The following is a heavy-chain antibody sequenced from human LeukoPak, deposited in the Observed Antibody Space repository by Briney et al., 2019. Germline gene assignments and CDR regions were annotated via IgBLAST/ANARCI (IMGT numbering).Heavy chain of an antibody. CDR2: IKQDGSEK. Sequence: PGGSLRLSCAASGLTFSSYWMSWVRQAPGKGLEWVANIKQDGSEKYYVDSVKGRFTISRDNAKNSLYLQMNSLRAEDTAVYYCARESQYYYDSSGYLDYYYGMDVWGQGTTVTVSS. CDR1: GLTFSSYW. J-gene: IGHJ6*02. D-gene: IGHD3-22*01. CDR3: ARESQYYYDSSGYLDYYYGMDV. V-gene: IGHV3-7*01.